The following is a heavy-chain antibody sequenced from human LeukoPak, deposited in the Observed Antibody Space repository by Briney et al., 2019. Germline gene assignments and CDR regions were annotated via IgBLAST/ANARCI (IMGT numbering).Heavy chain of an antibody. V-gene: IGHV4-38-2*02. CDR1: SYSISSGYY. J-gene: IGHJ5*02. Sequence: SETLSLTCTVSSYSISSGYYWGWIRQPPGKGLEWIGRIYHSGSTYYNPSLKSRVIISVATSKNQFSLKLSSVTAADTAVYYCARVPHGETVFGVVLYWFDPWGQGTLVTVSS. CDR2: IYHSGST. D-gene: IGHD3-3*01. CDR3: ARVPHGETVFGVVLYWFDP.